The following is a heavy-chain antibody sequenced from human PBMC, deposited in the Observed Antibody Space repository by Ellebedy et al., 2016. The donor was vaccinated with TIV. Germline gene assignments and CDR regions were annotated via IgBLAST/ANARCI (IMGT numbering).Heavy chain of an antibody. CDR3: ARDGITMIVVVNHFDY. D-gene: IGHD3-22*01. Sequence: GESLKISCAASAFTFSTYWMTWVRQTPGKGLEWVANIKQDGSEKYYVDSVKGRFTISRDNAKNSLYLQMNSLRAEDTAMYYCARDGITMIVVVNHFDYWGQGTLVTVSS. V-gene: IGHV3-7*01. J-gene: IGHJ4*02. CDR1: AFTFSTYW. CDR2: IKQDGSEK.